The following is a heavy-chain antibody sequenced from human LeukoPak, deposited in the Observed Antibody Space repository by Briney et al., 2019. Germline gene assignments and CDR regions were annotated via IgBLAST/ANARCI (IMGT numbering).Heavy chain of an antibody. CDR3: AKRLRSDWAFDY. J-gene: IGHJ4*02. CDR1: GFSLEDHG. V-gene: IGHV3-9*01. Sequence: GRSLRLSCAASGFSLEDHGMHWVRQAPGKGLEWVSGISWDSGALVYADSVKGRFTISRDNAKKSLYLQMNSLRTDDTALYYCAKRLRSDWAFDYWGQRILVTVSS. CDR2: ISWDSGAL. D-gene: IGHD6-19*01.